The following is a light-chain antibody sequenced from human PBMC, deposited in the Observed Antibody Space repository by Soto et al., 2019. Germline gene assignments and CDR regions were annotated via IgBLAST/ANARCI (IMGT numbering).Light chain of an antibody. V-gene: IGLV2-14*03. Sequence: QSALAQPVSVSGSPGQSITISCTGTTNDFDLYKYVSWYQQYPGKAPKLLIFDVNHRPSGVSNRFSGSKSANTASLTISGLQAEDEADYYCSSSTSRTTRVFGGGTKLTVL. CDR2: DVN. CDR1: TNDFDLYKY. CDR3: SSSTSRTTRV. J-gene: IGLJ2*01.